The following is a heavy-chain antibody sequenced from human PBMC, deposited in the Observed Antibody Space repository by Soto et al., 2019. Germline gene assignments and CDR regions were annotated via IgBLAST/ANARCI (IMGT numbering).Heavy chain of an antibody. Sequence: QVQLVESGGGVVQPGRSLRLSCAASGFTFSSYGMHWVRQAPGKGLEWVAVISYDGSNKYYADSVKGRFTISRDNSKNTLYLQMNSLRAEDTAVYYCAMGPYYYGSRLDYWGQGTLVTVSS. CDR2: ISYDGSNK. J-gene: IGHJ4*02. CDR3: AMGPYYYGSRLDY. V-gene: IGHV3-30*03. CDR1: GFTFSSYG. D-gene: IGHD3-10*01.